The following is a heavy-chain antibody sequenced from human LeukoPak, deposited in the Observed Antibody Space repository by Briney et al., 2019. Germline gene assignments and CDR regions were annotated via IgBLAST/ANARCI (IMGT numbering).Heavy chain of an antibody. Sequence: PSETLSLTCAVSGYSISSGYYWGWIRQPPGKGLEWIGSIYHSGSTYYNPSLKSRVTISVDTSKNQFSLKLSSVTAADTAVYYCASHDYGDYFFYWYFDLWGRGTLVTVSS. CDR2: IYHSGST. D-gene: IGHD4-17*01. CDR3: ASHDYGDYFFYWYFDL. V-gene: IGHV4-38-2*01. J-gene: IGHJ2*01. CDR1: GYSISSGYY.